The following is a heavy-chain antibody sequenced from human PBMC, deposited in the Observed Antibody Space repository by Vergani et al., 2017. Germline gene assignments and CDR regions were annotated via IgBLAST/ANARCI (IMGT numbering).Heavy chain of an antibody. J-gene: IGHJ4*02. Sequence: QVQLVQSGAEVKKPGSSVKLSCKASGGTLSSYTISWVRQAPGQGLEWMGRIIPILGIANYAQKFKGRVTITADKSTSTAYMEMSSLRSEDTAVYYCARDKSSGYYDYWGQGTLVTVSS. CDR2: IIPILGIA. CDR1: GGTLSSYT. CDR3: ARDKSSGYYDY. D-gene: IGHD3-22*01. V-gene: IGHV1-69*08.